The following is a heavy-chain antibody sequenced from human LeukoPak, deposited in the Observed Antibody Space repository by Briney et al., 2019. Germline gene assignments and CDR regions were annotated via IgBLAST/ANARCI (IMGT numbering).Heavy chain of an antibody. Sequence: GGSLRLSCAASGFIFRTYGMTWVRQAPGKGLEWVSVIGGSGGSTYYADSVKGRFTISRDNSKNTLYLQMNSLRAEDTAVYYCARDDREFNSAWYYPMDYWGQGTLVTVSS. CDR1: GFIFRTYG. CDR2: IGGSGGST. D-gene: IGHD6-19*01. CDR3: ARDDREFNSAWYYPMDY. J-gene: IGHJ4*02. V-gene: IGHV3-23*01.